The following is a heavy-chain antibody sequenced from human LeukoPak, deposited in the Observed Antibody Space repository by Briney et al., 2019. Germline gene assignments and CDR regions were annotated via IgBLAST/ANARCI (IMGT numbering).Heavy chain of an antibody. V-gene: IGHV4-34*01. D-gene: IGHD3-10*01. CDR2: INHSGST. CDR3: ARATYYYGSGSYYYFYGIDV. CDR1: GGSFSGYY. J-gene: IGHJ6*02. Sequence: SETLSLTCAVYGGSFSGYYWSWIRQPPGKGLEWIGEINHSGSTNYNPSLKSRVTISVDTSKNQFSLKLSSVTAADTAVYYCARATYYYGSGSYYYFYGIDVWGQGTTVTVSS.